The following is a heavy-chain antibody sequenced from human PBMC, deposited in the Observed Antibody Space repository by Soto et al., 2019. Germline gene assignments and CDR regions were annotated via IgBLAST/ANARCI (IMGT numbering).Heavy chain of an antibody. J-gene: IGHJ4*02. CDR3: AREEPRSYSPFDY. CDR1: GGTFSSYT. V-gene: IGHV1-69*08. D-gene: IGHD1-26*01. CDR2: IIPILGIA. Sequence: QVQLVQSGAEVKKPGSSVKVSCKASGGTFSSYTISWVRQAPGQGLEWMGRIIPILGIANYAQKFQGRVTITADKSTSTAYMELSSLRSEDTAVYYCAREEPRSYSPFDYWVQGTLVTVSS.